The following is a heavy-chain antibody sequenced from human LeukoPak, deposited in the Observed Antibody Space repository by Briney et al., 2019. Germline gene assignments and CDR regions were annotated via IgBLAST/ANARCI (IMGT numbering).Heavy chain of an antibody. CDR3: ASHGTVTVPHPPDY. V-gene: IGHV1-69*13. CDR2: IIPIFGTA. J-gene: IGHJ4*02. D-gene: IGHD4-17*01. Sequence: SVKVSCKASGGTFSSYAISWVRQAPGQGLEWMGGIIPIFGTANYAQKFQGRVTITADESTSTAYMELSGLRSEDTAVYYCASHGTVTVPHPPDYWGQGTLVTVSS. CDR1: GGTFSSYA.